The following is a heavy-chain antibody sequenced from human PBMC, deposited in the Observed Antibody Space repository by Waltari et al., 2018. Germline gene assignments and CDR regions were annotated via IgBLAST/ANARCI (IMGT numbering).Heavy chain of an antibody. CDR3: ARQPGYSYGFGVH. Sequence: EVQLLESGGDLVQPGGSLRLSCAASAFTFSNYAMTWVRQAPGKGLECVSTISGSGASTDYADSVKGRFTISRDNSKNTLFLQMNSLRAEDTAVYYCARQPGYSYGFGVHWGQGTLVTVSS. V-gene: IGHV3-23*01. CDR1: AFTFSNYA. J-gene: IGHJ4*02. D-gene: IGHD5-18*01. CDR2: ISGSGAST.